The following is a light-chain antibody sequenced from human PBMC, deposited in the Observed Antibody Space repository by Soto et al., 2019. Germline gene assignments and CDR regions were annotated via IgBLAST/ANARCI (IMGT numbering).Light chain of an antibody. CDR1: QDIRNY. Sequence: DLQMTQSPSSLSASVGDRVTITCQASQDIRNYLNWYQQKPGKAPKLLIYDASNLETGVPSRFSGSGSGTDFTFTISSLQPEDIATYYCQQYDNLLPLTFGGGTKVEIK. J-gene: IGKJ4*01. CDR3: QQYDNLLPLT. V-gene: IGKV1-33*01. CDR2: DAS.